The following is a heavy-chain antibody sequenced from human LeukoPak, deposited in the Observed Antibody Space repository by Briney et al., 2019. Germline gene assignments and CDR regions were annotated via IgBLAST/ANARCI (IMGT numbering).Heavy chain of an antibody. CDR2: ITGDGTRT. Sequence: GGSLRLSCAASGFTFSSGAMTWVRQAPGKGLEWVASITGDGTRTYYTDSVKGRFTISRDNSKNTLYLQMNSLRADETAIYYCASRPRADMGPLDYWGQGTLVTVST. CDR1: GFTFSSGA. D-gene: IGHD1-14*01. J-gene: IGHJ4*02. CDR3: ASRPRADMGPLDY. V-gene: IGHV3-23*01.